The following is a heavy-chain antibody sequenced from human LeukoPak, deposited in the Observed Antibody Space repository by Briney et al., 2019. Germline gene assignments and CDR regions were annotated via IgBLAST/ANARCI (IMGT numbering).Heavy chain of an antibody. CDR3: ARGGGSYYVPGNVPFDY. J-gene: IGHJ4*02. CDR2: ISSSSTI. Sequence: GGSLRLSCAASGFTFSTYSMNWVRQAPGKGLEWVSYISSSSTIYYADSVKGRFTISRDNAKKSLYLQMNSLRDEDTAVYYCARGGGSYYVPGNVPFDYWGQGTLVTVSS. D-gene: IGHD1-26*01. V-gene: IGHV3-48*02. CDR1: GFTFSTYS.